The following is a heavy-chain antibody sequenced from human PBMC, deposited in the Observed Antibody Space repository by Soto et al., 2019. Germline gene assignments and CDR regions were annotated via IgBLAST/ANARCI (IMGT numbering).Heavy chain of an antibody. CDR3: ARRDPGSYSRMHAFDI. Sequence: EVQLVQSGAEVKKPGESLKISCKGSGYSFTSYWIGWVRQMPGKGLEWMGIIYPGDSDTRYSPSFQGQVTISADKSISTAYLQWSSLKASDTAMYYCARRDPGSYSRMHAFDIWGQGTMVTVSS. CDR2: IYPGDSDT. V-gene: IGHV5-51*01. CDR1: GYSFTSYW. J-gene: IGHJ3*02. D-gene: IGHD3-10*01.